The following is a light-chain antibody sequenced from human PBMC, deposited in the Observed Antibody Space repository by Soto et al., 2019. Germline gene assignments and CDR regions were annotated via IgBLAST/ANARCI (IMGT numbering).Light chain of an antibody. CDR3: AAWDDRQNGYV. CDR1: NSNIASNA. V-gene: IGLV1-44*01. Sequence: QSVLTQPPAASGTPGQRVTISCSGSNSNIASNAVTWYQHVPGTAPKLLIYSNNQRPSGVPDRFSGSKAGTSASLAIGGLQSEDEAGYYCAAWDDRQNGYVFGTGTKAPS. CDR2: SNN. J-gene: IGLJ1*01.